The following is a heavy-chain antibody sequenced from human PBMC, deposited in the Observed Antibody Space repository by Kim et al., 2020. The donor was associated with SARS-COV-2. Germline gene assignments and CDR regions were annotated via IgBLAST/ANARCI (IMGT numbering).Heavy chain of an antibody. J-gene: IGHJ5*02. CDR3: ARNLVGDTDLGP. CDR1: GFTFSSHV. Sequence: GGSPRLSCAASGFTFSSHVMHWVRQAPGKGLEWVALISYEGSTQKYTDSVKGRFTVSRDNSKNTLFLQMYSLRPEDTAVYYCARNLVGDTDLGPWGQGTLVTVSS. CDR2: ISYEGSTQ. V-gene: IGHV3-30*03. D-gene: IGHD1-26*01.